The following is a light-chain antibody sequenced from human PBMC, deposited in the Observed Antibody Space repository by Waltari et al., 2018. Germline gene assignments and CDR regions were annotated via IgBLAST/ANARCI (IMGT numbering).Light chain of an antibody. V-gene: IGLV2-23*01. CDR1: SGDVGRYNF. J-gene: IGLJ2*01. CDR2: EGS. CDR3: CSYAGSSTSLV. Sequence: QSPLTQPASVSGSPGQSITLSCTGTSGDVGRYNFVSWYHQHPGKAPKLMIYEGSKRPSGVSNRFSGSKSGNTASLTISGLQAEDEADYYCCSYAGSSTSLVFGGGTKLTVL.